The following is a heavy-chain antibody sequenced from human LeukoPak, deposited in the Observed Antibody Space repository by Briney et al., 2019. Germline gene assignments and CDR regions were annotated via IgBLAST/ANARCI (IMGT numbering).Heavy chain of an antibody. Sequence: GGSLRLSCAASGFSFSSYAMYWVRQAPGRGLEWLSTISGTGLTTHYADSVKGRFTISRDDSRSTLFLQMNSLGAEDTALYFCARDQTVGVTTGGYCDSWGQGTLVTVSS. J-gene: IGHJ4*02. D-gene: IGHD1-26*01. V-gene: IGHV3-23*01. CDR1: GFSFSSYA. CDR2: ISGTGLTT. CDR3: ARDQTVGVTTGGYCDS.